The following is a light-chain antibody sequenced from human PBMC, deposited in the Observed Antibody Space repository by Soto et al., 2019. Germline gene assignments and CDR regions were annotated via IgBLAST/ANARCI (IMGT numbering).Light chain of an antibody. CDR2: DAS. J-gene: IGKJ1*01. V-gene: IGKV1-5*01. CDR1: QTISGW. CDR3: QQYKIYPWT. Sequence: DVQMTQSASTLSAYVGDGVTITCRASQTISGWLAWYQQRPGKAPKLLISDASSLRSGVPSRFSGSGSGTEFTLTISSLQPDDFGSYYCQQYKIYPWTFGHRAKVAI.